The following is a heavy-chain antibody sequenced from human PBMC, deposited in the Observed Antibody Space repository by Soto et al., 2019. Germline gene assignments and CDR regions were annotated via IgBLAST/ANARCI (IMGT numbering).Heavy chain of an antibody. J-gene: IGHJ5*02. CDR1: GGSFSGYY. D-gene: IGHD1-26*01. Sequence: SETLSLTCAVYGGSFSGYYWSWIRQPPGKGLEWIGEINHSGSTNYNPSLKSRVTISVDTSKNQFSLKLSSVTAADTAVYYCARQLPVGATSGFDPWGQGTLVTVSS. CDR2: INHSGST. V-gene: IGHV4-34*01. CDR3: ARQLPVGATSGFDP.